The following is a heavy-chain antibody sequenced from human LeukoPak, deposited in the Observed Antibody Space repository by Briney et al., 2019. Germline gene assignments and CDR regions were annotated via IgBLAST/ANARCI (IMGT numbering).Heavy chain of an antibody. CDR2: ISYDGSYK. CDR3: AMATWVGGLDY. Sequence: GRSLRLSCAASEFTFSTYGMHWVRQAPGKGLEWVAVISYDGSYKFYADSVKGRFTISRDNSKSTLYLQMNSLRAEDTAVYYCAMATWVGGLDYWGQGTLVTVSS. D-gene: IGHD1-26*01. V-gene: IGHV3-30*03. CDR1: EFTFSTYG. J-gene: IGHJ4*02.